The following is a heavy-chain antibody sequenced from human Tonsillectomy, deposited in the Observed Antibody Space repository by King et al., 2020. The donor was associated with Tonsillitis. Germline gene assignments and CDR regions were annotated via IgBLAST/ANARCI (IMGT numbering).Heavy chain of an antibody. D-gene: IGHD6-13*01. CDR3: ARYRGEQQVVYSFDY. Sequence: QLVQSGGGVVQPGRSLRLSCAASGFTLSTYAIHWVRQAPGKGLEWVAVVSYDGNYKYYADSVKGRFTISRDNSKNTLYLQMNSLRAEDTAVYYCARYRGEQQVVYSFDYWGQGTLVTVSS. CDR1: GFTLSTYA. V-gene: IGHV3-30*04. J-gene: IGHJ4*02. CDR2: VSYDGNYK.